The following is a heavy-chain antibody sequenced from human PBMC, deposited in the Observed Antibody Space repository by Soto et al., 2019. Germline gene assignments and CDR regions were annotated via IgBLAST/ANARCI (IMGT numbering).Heavy chain of an antibody. Sequence: LRLSCVASGLTLSDYYMTWIRQAPGRGLEWVAYISSNTKMIFYPDSVKGRFTISRDNAKNALFLEMSGLRVEDTATYYCAGSGPIPAYDSSGYRKYGFSVWGKGTKVNVS. CDR3: AGSGPIPAYDSSGYRKYGFSV. CDR1: GLTLSDYY. J-gene: IGHJ6*03. CDR2: ISSNTKMI. V-gene: IGHV3-11*01. D-gene: IGHD3-22*01.